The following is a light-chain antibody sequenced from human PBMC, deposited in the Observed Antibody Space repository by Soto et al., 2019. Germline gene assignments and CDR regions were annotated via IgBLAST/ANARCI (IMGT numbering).Light chain of an antibody. Sequence: DIQMTQSPSTLSASVGDRVTITCRASQSISSWLAWYQQKPGKAPKLLIYKASGLESGVPSRFSGSGSGTDFTLTISSLEPEDFGLYYCQQRSDWFTFGQGTRLE. CDR1: QSISSW. CDR2: KAS. CDR3: QQRSDWFT. V-gene: IGKV1-5*03. J-gene: IGKJ5*01.